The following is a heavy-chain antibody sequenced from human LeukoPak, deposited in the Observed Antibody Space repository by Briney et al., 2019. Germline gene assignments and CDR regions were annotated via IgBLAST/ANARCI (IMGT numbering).Heavy chain of an antibody. V-gene: IGHV3-33*08. D-gene: IGHD4-23*01. Sequence: GRSLRLSCVASGFKFTDYAIHWVRQVPGRGLEWVAVVWFDGSYELYADSVKGRFTISRDDSRSTVNLQMESLRAEDTAVYYCARGDYGGDYFDYWGQGTLVTVSS. CDR1: GFKFTDYA. CDR2: VWFDGSYE. CDR3: ARGDYGGDYFDY. J-gene: IGHJ4*02.